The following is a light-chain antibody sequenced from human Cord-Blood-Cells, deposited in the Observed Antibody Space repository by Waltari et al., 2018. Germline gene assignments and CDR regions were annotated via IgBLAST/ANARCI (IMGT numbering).Light chain of an antibody. CDR1: SSDVGGYNY. V-gene: IGLV2-14*01. CDR2: EVS. CDR3: SSYTSSSTLYV. Sequence: QSALTQPASVSGSPGQSITISCTGTSSDVGGYNYVSWYQQHPGKAPKLMIYEVSNRPSGVSNRFSGANSGNTASLNISGLQAEDEADYYCSSYTSSSTLYVFGTGTKVTVL. J-gene: IGLJ1*01.